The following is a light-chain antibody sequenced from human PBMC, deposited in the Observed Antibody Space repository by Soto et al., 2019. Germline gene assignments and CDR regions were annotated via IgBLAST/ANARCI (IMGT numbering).Light chain of an antibody. CDR2: EVS. J-gene: IGLJ1*01. CDR3: SSYTSSRTYV. V-gene: IGLV2-14*01. Sequence: QSALTQPASVSGSPGQSSTISCTGTSSDVGGYNYVSWYQQHPGKAPKLMISEVSNRPSGVSNRFSGSKSSNTASLTISGLHGEDEADYYCSSYTSSRTYVFGTGSKLTVL. CDR1: SSDVGGYNY.